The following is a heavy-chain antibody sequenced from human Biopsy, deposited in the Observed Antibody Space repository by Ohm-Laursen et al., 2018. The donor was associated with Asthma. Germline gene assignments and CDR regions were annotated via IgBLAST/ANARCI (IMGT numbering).Heavy chain of an antibody. V-gene: IGHV3-7*05. J-gene: IGHJ4*02. CDR2: IKEDGSEK. D-gene: IGHD2-15*01. CDR3: ARYVDLRSVY. CDR1: GFTFSTSW. Sequence: SLRLSCTASGFTFSTSWMTWVRQAPGKGLEWVANIKEDGSEKNYVDSVKGRFTISRDNGKNSLYLQMNSLRAEDTAVYYCARYVDLRSVYWGQGTLVTVSS.